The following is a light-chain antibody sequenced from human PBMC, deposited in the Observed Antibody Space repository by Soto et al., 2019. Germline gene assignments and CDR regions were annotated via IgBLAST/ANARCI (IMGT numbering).Light chain of an antibody. V-gene: IGLV1-40*01. CDR2: GNR. J-gene: IGLJ2*01. CDR3: QSYDDSLSGSRV. Sequence: QSVLTQPPSVSGAPGQRVTISCTGSSSNIGAGHDVHWYQQLPGTAPKLLMYGNRNRPSGVPDRFSGSKSGTSASLAITGLQAEDEADYYCQSYDDSLSGSRVFGGGTQLTVL. CDR1: SSNIGAGHD.